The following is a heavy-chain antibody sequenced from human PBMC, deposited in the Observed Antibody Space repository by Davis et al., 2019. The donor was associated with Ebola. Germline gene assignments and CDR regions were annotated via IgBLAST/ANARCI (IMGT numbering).Heavy chain of an antibody. CDR2: IYYSGST. D-gene: IGHD3-22*01. J-gene: IGHJ3*02. CDR3: ARDLYYYDSSGYYYGRAGAFDI. CDR1: GGSISSYY. V-gene: IGHV4-59*01. Sequence: GSLRLSCTVSGGSISSYYWSWIRQPPGKGLEWIGYIYYSGSTNYNPSLKSRVTISVDTSKNQFSLKLSSVTAADTAVYYCARDLYYYDSSGYYYGRAGAFDIWGQGTMVTVSS.